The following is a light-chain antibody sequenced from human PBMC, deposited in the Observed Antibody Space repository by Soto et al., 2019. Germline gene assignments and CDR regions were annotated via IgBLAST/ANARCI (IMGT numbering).Light chain of an antibody. CDR2: DSS. V-gene: IGKV3-11*01. J-gene: IGKJ4*01. CDR1: QNVGNY. CDR3: QQRSNWPPLT. Sequence: EIVLTQSPATLSLSPGERATLSCRASQNVGNYLAWYQQKPGQAPRLLIYDSSNRATGIPARFSGSGSGTDFTLTISSLEPEDFALYYCQQRSNWPPLTFGGGTKVEIK.